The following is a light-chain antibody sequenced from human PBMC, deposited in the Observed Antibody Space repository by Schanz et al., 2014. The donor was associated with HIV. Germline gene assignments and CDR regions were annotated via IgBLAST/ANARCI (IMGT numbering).Light chain of an antibody. CDR1: SSNIGAGYD. Sequence: QSVLTQPPSVSGAPGQRVTISCAGSSSNIGAGYDVHWYQQLPGTAPKLLIYSNNNRPSGVPDRFSGSKSGTSASLAISGLQSEDEADYYCAAWDDSLNGYVFGTGTKLTVL. J-gene: IGLJ1*01. CDR3: AAWDDSLNGYV. CDR2: SNN. V-gene: IGLV1-40*01.